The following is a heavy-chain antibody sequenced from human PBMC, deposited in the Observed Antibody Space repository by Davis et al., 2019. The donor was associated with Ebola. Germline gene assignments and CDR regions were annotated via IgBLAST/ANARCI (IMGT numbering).Heavy chain of an antibody. CDR1: GGSFSGYY. CDR2: NNHSGST. D-gene: IGHD4-17*01. V-gene: IGHV4-34*01. J-gene: IGHJ5*02. Sequence: MPSETLSLTCAVYGGSFSGYYWSWIRQPPGKGLEWIGENNHSGSTNYNPSLKSRVTISVDTSKNQFSLKLSSVTAADTAVYYCARSRLYGAGAGWFDPWGQGTLVTVSS. CDR3: ARSRLYGAGAGWFDP.